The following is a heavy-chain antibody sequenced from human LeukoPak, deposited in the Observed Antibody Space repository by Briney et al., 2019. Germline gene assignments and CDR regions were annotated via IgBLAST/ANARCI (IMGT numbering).Heavy chain of an antibody. V-gene: IGHV3-7*01. J-gene: IGHJ5*02. CDR2: IKQDGSEK. CDR1: GFTFSSYS. CDR3: ARVQLKGWDPHRFDP. Sequence: GGSLRLSCAASGFTFSSYSMNWVRQAPGKGLEWVANIKQDGSEKYYVDSVKGRFTISRDNAKNSLYLQMNSLRAEDTAVYYCARVQLKGWDPHRFDPWGQGTLVTVSS. D-gene: IGHD1-1*01.